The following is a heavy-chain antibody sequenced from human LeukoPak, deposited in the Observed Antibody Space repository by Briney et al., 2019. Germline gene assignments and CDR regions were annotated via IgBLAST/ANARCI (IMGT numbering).Heavy chain of an antibody. V-gene: IGHV3-73*01. J-gene: IGHJ4*02. CDR3: TRLAVTMVRGAIST. CDR1: GFTFSGSA. CDR2: IRSKANSYAT. Sequence: GGSLRLSCAASGFTFSGSAMHWVRQASGKGLEWVGRIRSKANSYATAYAASVKGRFTIPRDDSKNTAYLQMNSLKTEDTAVYYCTRLAVTMVRGAISTWGQGTLVTVSS. D-gene: IGHD3-10*01.